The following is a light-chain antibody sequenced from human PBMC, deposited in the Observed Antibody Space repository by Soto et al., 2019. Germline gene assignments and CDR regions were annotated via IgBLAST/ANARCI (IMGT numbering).Light chain of an antibody. CDR2: GAS. V-gene: IGKV3-20*01. CDR3: QQYGSSPPWT. Sequence: EIVLTQSPGTLSLSPGERATLSCRASQSVSSSYLAWYQQKPGQAPRLLIYGASRRATGIPDRFSGRGSGTGFFLTISRLEPEDFAVYYCQQYGSSPPWTFGQGTKVEI. J-gene: IGKJ1*01. CDR1: QSVSSSY.